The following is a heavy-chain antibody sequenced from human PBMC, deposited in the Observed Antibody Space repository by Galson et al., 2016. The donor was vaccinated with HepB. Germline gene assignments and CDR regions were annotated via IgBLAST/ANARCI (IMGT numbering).Heavy chain of an antibody. V-gene: IGHV3-23*01. Sequence: SLRLSCAASGFTFSNYVMTWVRQAPGKGLEWVSAISGSGGRTFYADSVRGRFTNSRDNSKNTLYLQMNSLRAEDTAVYYCARDTTAVGHYGLDVWGQGTTVTVSS. D-gene: IGHD6-13*01. CDR1: GFTFSNYV. J-gene: IGHJ6*02. CDR2: ISGSGGRT. CDR3: ARDTTAVGHYGLDV.